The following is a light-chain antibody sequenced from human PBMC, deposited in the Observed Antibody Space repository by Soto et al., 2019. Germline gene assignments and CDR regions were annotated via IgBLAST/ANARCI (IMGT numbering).Light chain of an antibody. V-gene: IGLV2-23*01. J-gene: IGLJ1*01. Sequence: QSVLTQPAPVSGSPGQSITISCTGTSSDVGSYNLVSWYQQHPGKAPKLMIYEGSKRPSGVSNRFSGSKSGNTASLTISGLQAEDEADYYCCSYAGSSTLYVFGTGTKVT. CDR2: EGS. CDR3: CSYAGSSTLYV. CDR1: SSDVGSYNL.